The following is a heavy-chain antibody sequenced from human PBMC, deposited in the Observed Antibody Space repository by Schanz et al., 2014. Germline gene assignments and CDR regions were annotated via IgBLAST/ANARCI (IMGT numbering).Heavy chain of an antibody. D-gene: IGHD3-16*01. CDR3: VRWGAS. Sequence: EVQLVESGGGLVQPGGSLRLSCAASGFTFRDYAMSWVRQAPGKGLQWVSGITGSSDTIVYADSVKGRFTISRDNAKNTLYLQMSRLRVEDTAVYYCVRWGASWGQGTLVTVSS. V-gene: IGHV3-23*04. J-gene: IGHJ5*02. CDR1: GFTFRDYA. CDR2: ITGSSDTI.